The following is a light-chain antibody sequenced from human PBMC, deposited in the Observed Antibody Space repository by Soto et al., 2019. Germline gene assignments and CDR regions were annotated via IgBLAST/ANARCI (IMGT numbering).Light chain of an antibody. CDR2: EGS. V-gene: IGKV1-5*03. CDR1: QSINTW. Sequence: DIQMTQSPSTLSASVGDRITITCRASQSINTWLAWYQQKPGEAPKLLIYEGSTLERGVPSRCSGSESGAELTLTIGRLQPDEFATFYRQQYKTYSRTFGQGTKMEVK. CDR3: QQYKTYSRT. J-gene: IGKJ1*01.